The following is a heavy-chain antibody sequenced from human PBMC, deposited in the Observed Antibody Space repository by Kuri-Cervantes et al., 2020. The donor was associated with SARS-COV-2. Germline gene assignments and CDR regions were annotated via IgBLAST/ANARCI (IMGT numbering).Heavy chain of an antibody. J-gene: IGHJ4*02. CDR3: ARRLKDGPPDY. V-gene: IGHV4-38-2*01. CDR1: GFTFRSCW. CDR2: IYYSGST. Sequence: GSLRLSCAASGFTFRSCWMSWVRQAPGKGLEWIGSIYYSGSTYYNPSLKSRVTISVDTSKNQFSLKLSSVTAADTAVYYCARRLKDGPPDYWGQGALVTVSS.